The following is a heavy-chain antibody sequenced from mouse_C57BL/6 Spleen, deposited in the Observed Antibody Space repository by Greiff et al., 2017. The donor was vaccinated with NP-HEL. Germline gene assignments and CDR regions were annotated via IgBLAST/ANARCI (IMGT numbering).Heavy chain of an antibody. CDR2: IYPGSGST. CDR3: ARRRVGNYEEYFDY. J-gene: IGHJ2*01. CDR1: GYTFTSYW. D-gene: IGHD2-1*01. Sequence: VQLQQPGAELVKPGASVKMSCKASGYTFTSYWITWVKQRPGQGLEWIGDIYPGSGSTNYNEKFKSKATLTVDTSSSTAYMQLSSLTSEDSAVYYCARRRVGNYEEYFDYWGQGTTLTVSS. V-gene: IGHV1-55*01.